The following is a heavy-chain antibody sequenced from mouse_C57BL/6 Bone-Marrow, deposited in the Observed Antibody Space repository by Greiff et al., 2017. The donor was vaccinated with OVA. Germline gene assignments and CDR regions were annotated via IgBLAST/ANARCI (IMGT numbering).Heavy chain of an antibody. CDR2: ISYDGSN. CDR3: SRGYYGSSYWFDY. J-gene: IGHJ2*01. V-gene: IGHV3-6*01. Sequence: EVKLQESGPGLVKPSPSLSLTCSVTGYSITSGYYWNWIRQFPGNKLEWMGYISYDGSNNYNPSLKNRISITRDTSKNQFFLKLNSVTTEDTATYYCSRGYYGSSYWFDYWGQGTTLTVSS. CDR1: GYSITSGYY. D-gene: IGHD1-1*01.